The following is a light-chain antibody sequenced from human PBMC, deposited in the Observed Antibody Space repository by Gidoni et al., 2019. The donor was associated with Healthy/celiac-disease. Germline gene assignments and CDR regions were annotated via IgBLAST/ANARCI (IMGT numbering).Light chain of an antibody. CDR3: AAWDDSLNAHYV. J-gene: IGLJ1*01. Sequence: QSVLTQPPSASGTPGQRVTIACSGSSSNIGSTTVTCYQQLPGTAPNLLIYSNNQRPSGVPDRFSGSKSGTSASLAISGLQSEDEADYYCAAWDDSLNAHYVFGTGTKVTVL. CDR1: SSNIGSTT. CDR2: SNN. V-gene: IGLV1-44*01.